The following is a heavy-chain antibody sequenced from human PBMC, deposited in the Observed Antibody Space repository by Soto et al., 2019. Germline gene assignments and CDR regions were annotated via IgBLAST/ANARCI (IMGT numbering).Heavy chain of an antibody. Sequence: SETLSLTCTVSGGSISSYYWSWIRQPPGKGLEWIGYIHNSGTTIYNPSLKSRVTISLDTSKNQFSLEVTSVTAADTAMYFCARTLHSYGSGNYHYYMDVWGKGTTVTVSS. D-gene: IGHD3-10*01. J-gene: IGHJ6*03. CDR1: GGSISSYY. CDR3: ARTLHSYGSGNYHYYMDV. CDR2: IHNSGTT. V-gene: IGHV4-59*01.